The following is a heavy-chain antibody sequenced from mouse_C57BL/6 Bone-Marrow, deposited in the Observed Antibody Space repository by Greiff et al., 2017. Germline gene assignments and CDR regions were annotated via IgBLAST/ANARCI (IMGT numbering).Heavy chain of an antibody. V-gene: IGHV1-82*01. Sequence: QVQLQQSGPELVKPGASVKISCKASGYAFSSSWMNWVKQRPGKGLEWIGRIYPGDGDTNYNGKFKGKATLTADKSSSTAYMELRSLTSEDSAVYFCAREALYYGSAWFAYWGQGTLVTVSA. J-gene: IGHJ3*01. CDR1: GYAFSSSW. D-gene: IGHD1-1*01. CDR2: IYPGDGDT. CDR3: AREALYYGSAWFAY.